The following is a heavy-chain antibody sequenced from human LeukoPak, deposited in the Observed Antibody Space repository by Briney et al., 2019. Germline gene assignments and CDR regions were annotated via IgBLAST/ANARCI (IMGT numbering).Heavy chain of an antibody. CDR2: ICAYNGDT. V-gene: IGHV1-18*01. CDR1: GYTFTRYG. D-gene: IGHD2-2*01. J-gene: IGHJ6*02. CDR3: ARADCSSTSCYYYYYGMDV. Sequence: ASVKVSFKASGYTFTRYGISWVRQAPGQGLEWMGWICAYNGDTNYEQKLQGRVTMTTDTSTSTAYMELRSLRSDDTAVYYCARADCSSTSCYYYYYGMDVWGQGTTVTVSS.